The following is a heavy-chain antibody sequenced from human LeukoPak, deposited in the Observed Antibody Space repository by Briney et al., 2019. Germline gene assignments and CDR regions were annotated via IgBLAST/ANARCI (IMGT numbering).Heavy chain of an antibody. Sequence: PSETLSLTCAVYGGSFSGYYWSWIRQPPGKGLEWIGEINHSGSTNYNPSLKSRVTISVDTSKNQFYLKLSSVTAADTAVYYCARLMSYLDYWGQGTLVTVSS. V-gene: IGHV4-34*01. J-gene: IGHJ4*02. CDR3: ARLMSYLDY. CDR2: INHSGST. CDR1: GGSFSGYY.